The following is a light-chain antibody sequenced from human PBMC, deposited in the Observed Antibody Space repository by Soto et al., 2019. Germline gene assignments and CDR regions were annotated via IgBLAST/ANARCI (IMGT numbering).Light chain of an antibody. J-gene: IGKJ5*01. V-gene: IGKV3-15*01. CDR1: QSIRIN. Sequence: EIVMTQSPTTLSVSPGERATLSCRASQSIRINVGWYQQRPGQAPRLLIYGASTRSTDIPARFGGSGSGTDFTLTISSPDSEYSAVYYCQQYNSWRQITFGQGTRLEIK. CDR3: QQYNSWRQIT. CDR2: GAS.